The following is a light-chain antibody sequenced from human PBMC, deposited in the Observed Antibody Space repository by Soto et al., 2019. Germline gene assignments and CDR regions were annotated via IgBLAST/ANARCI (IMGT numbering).Light chain of an antibody. CDR2: AAS. V-gene: IGKV1-39*01. CDR3: QQCYSTLLT. J-gene: IGKJ3*01. Sequence: DIQMTQSPSSLSASVGDRVTITCRASQSISTYLNWYQQKPGKAPKLLIYAASSLQSGVPSRFSGSGSGTDFTLTINSLQTEDFATYYCQQCYSTLLTFGPGTKVDIK. CDR1: QSISTY.